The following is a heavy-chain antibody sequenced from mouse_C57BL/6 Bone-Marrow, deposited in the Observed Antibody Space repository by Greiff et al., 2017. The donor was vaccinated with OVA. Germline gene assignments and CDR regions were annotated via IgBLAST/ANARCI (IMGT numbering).Heavy chain of an antibody. CDR3: ARGTTVVAPPWFAY. V-gene: IGHV1-55*01. Sequence: QVQLQQPGAELVKPGASVKMSCKASGYTFTSYWITWVKQRPGQGLEWIGDIYPGSGSTNYNEKFKSKATLTVDTSSSTAYMQLRSLTSEDSAVYFCARGTTVVAPPWFAYWGQGTLVTVSA. J-gene: IGHJ3*01. CDR2: IYPGSGST. CDR1: GYTFTSYW. D-gene: IGHD1-1*01.